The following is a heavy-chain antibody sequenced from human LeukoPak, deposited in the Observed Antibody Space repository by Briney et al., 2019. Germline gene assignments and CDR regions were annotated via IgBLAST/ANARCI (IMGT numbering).Heavy chain of an antibody. CDR3: ARDTYYYDSSLDAAFDI. V-gene: IGHV1-18*01. Sequence: GASVTVSCTASGYTFTSYGISWVRQAPGQGLEWMGWISAYNGNTNYAQKLQGRVTMTTDTSTSTAYMGLRSLRSDDTAVYYCARDTYYYDSSLDAAFDIWGQGTMVTVSS. CDR1: GYTFTSYG. D-gene: IGHD3-22*01. J-gene: IGHJ3*02. CDR2: ISAYNGNT.